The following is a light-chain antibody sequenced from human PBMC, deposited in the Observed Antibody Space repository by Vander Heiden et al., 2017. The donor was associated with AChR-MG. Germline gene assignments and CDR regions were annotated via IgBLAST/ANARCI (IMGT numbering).Light chain of an antibody. V-gene: IGLV2-14*03. Sequence: QSALTQPASVSGSPGQSITISCTGTSSDVSGYNHVAWYQQHPGKAPKLLIYDVSNRPSGVSVRFSGSKSGNTASLTISGLQAEDGADYYCSSYTSSSTLVFGGGTKLTVL. CDR2: DVS. J-gene: IGLJ2*01. CDR3: SSYTSSSTLV. CDR1: SSDVSGYNH.